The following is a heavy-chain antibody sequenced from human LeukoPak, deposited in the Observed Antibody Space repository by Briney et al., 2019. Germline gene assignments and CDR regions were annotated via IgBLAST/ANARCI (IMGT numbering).Heavy chain of an antibody. Sequence: GGSLRLSCAASGFVFSSYWMHWVRQVPGRGLVWVSRIYTDGSYTNYADSVKGRFTISRDNAKNSLYLQMNSLRAEDTAVYYCAREEVPAADNWFDPWGQGTLVTVSS. V-gene: IGHV3-74*01. CDR3: AREEVPAADNWFDP. CDR1: GFVFSSYW. D-gene: IGHD2-2*01. CDR2: IYTDGSYT. J-gene: IGHJ5*02.